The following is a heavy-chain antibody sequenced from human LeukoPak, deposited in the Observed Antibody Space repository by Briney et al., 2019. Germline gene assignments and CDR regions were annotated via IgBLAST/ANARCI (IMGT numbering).Heavy chain of an antibody. CDR3: ARQTGSGLFILP. Sequence: PSETLSRTCTVSGVSISTSRYYWGWIRQPPGKGLEWIGNIYYTGPTYYNASLESRVTISLDTSKNQFLLKPNSVTAADTAVYYCARQTGSGLFILPGGQGTLVTVSS. CDR2: IYYTGPT. CDR1: GVSISTSRYY. V-gene: IGHV4-39*01. D-gene: IGHD3/OR15-3a*01. J-gene: IGHJ4*02.